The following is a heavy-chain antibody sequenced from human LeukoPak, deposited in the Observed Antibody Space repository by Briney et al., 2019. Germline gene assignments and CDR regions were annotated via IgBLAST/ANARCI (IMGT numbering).Heavy chain of an antibody. V-gene: IGHV3-23*01. CDR2: ISGSGGST. Sequence: PVGSLRLSCAASGFTFSSYAMSWVRQAPGKGLEWVSAISGSGGSTYYADSVKGRFTISRDNSKNTLYLQMNSLRAEDTAVYYCAKDLDSSGYYNAFDIWGQGTMVTVSS. CDR3: AKDLDSSGYYNAFDI. D-gene: IGHD3-22*01. J-gene: IGHJ3*02. CDR1: GFTFSSYA.